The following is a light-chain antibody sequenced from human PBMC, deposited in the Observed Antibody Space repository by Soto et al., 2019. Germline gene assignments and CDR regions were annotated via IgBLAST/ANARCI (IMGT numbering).Light chain of an antibody. V-gene: IGKV1-5*01. CDR3: QQYNSYPIT. CDR2: DAS. Sequence: DIQMTQSPSTLSASVGDRVTITFRASQSISSWLAWYQQKPGKAPKLLIYDASSLESGVPSRFSGSGSGTEITLTISSLQPDDFATYYCQQYNSYPITFGQGTRLEIK. J-gene: IGKJ5*01. CDR1: QSISSW.